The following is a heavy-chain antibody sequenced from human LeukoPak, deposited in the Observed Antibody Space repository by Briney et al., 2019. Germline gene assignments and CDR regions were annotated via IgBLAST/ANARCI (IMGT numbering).Heavy chain of an antibody. CDR1: GFTFSRYW. J-gene: IGHJ4*02. D-gene: IGHD3-3*01. CDR2: IKQDGSEK. CDR3: ARDGAPYYDFWSGMPI. V-gene: IGHV3-7*01. Sequence: PGGSLRLSCAASGFTFSRYWMSWVRQAPGKGLEWVVNIKQDGSEKYYVDSVKGRFTISRDNAKNSLYVQMNSLRAEDTAVYYCARDGAPYYDFWSGMPIWGQGTLVTVSS.